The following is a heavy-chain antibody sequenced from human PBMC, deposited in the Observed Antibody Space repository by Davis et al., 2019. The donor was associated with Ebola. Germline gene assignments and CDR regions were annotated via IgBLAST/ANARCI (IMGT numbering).Heavy chain of an antibody. Sequence: PGGSLRLSCAASGFTFSSYAMNWVRQAPGKGPEWVAHSSTSDEHISYAESVKGRFTVSRDNAQNSLHLQMNSLRDEDTGVYYCARRILISSRGAMDVWGQGTTVTVSS. CDR2: SSTSDEHI. CDR1: GFTFSSYA. CDR3: ARRILISSRGAMDV. D-gene: IGHD2-15*01. V-gene: IGHV3-48*02. J-gene: IGHJ6*02.